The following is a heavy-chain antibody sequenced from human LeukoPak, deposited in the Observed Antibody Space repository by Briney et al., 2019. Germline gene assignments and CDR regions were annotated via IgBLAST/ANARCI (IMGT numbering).Heavy chain of an antibody. J-gene: IGHJ6*03. Sequence: GGSLRLSCAASGFTFNDYAMHWVRQAPGKGLEWVSGISWNSGSIGYADSVKGRFTISRDNAKNSLYLQMNSLRAEDTAVYYCAREDSSSSPPMDVWGKGTTVTVSS. CDR1: GFTFNDYA. CDR2: ISWNSGSI. V-gene: IGHV3-9*01. CDR3: AREDSSSSPPMDV. D-gene: IGHD6-6*01.